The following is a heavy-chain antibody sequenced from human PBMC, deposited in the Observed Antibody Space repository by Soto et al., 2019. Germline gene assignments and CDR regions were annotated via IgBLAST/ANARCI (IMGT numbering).Heavy chain of an antibody. V-gene: IGHV2-5*02. CDR1: GFSLTTTRMG. CDR2: IYWDDDK. Sequence: QITLKESGPPLVRPAQTLTLTCAFSGFSLTTTRMGVAWIRQPPGKALEWLAFIYWDDDKRYSPSLKNRLTVSKDTSTNRVVLTITNISPDDTGTYFCAHAGDFDLLSFDRWGPGTLVTVSS. D-gene: IGHD2-15*01. J-gene: IGHJ4*02. CDR3: AHAGDFDLLSFDR.